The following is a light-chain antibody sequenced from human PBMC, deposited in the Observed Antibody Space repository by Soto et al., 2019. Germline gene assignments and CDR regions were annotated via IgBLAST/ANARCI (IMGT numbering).Light chain of an antibody. V-gene: IGKV2-28*01. CDR3: MQVLQTPRT. CDR2: LGS. CDR1: QSLLHSNGYNY. Sequence: DIVMTQSPLSLPVTPGEPASISCRSSQSLLHSNGYNYFDWYLQKPGQSPQLLIYLGSNRASGVPDRFSRSGSGTDFTLKISRVEAEDVGVYYCMQVLQTPRTFGQGTKEEIK. J-gene: IGKJ1*01.